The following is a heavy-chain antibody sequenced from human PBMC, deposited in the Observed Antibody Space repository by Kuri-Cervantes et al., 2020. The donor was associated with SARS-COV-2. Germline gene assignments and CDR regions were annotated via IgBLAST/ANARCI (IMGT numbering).Heavy chain of an antibody. CDR1: GGSISSSGYY. Sequence: SETLSLTCTVSGGSISSSGYYWGWIRQPPGKGLEWIGSIYYSGSTYYNPSLKSRVTISVDTSKNQLSLWLTSVTAADTAVYYCARYFWSGAYYFDYWGQETLVTVSS. CDR2: IYYSGST. D-gene: IGHD3-3*01. V-gene: IGHV4-39*01. J-gene: IGHJ4*02. CDR3: ARYFWSGAYYFDY.